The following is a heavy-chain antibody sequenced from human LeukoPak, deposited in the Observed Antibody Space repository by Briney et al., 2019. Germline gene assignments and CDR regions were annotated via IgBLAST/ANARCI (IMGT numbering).Heavy chain of an antibody. V-gene: IGHV1-2*02. Sequence: GASVTVSCKASGYTFTGYYMHWVRQAPGQGIEWMGWINPNSGGTNYAQKFQGRVTMTRDTSISTAYMELSRLRSDDTAVYYCARAQGYSYGSDFDYWGQGTLVTVSS. J-gene: IGHJ4*02. D-gene: IGHD5-18*01. CDR1: GYTFTGYY. CDR2: INPNSGGT. CDR3: ARAQGYSYGSDFDY.